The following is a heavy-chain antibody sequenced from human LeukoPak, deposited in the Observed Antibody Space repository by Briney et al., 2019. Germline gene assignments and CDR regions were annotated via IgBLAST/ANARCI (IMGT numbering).Heavy chain of an antibody. J-gene: IGHJ3*02. CDR1: GYTFTAHH. CDR2: LNPNSGGT. CDR3: ARGGTAVIAPYAFDI. V-gene: IGHV1-2*02. D-gene: IGHD4-23*01. Sequence: ASVKVSFKASGYTFTAHHVHWVRLAPGQGLEWMGWLNPNSGGTNYAQKFQGRVTMTRDTSINTAYMELNSLRSDDTAVYYCARGGTAVIAPYAFDIWGQGTMVTVSS.